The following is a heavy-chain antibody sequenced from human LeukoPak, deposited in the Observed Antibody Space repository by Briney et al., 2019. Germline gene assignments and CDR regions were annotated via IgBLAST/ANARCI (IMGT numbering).Heavy chain of an antibody. V-gene: IGHV3-30*03. CDR2: ISYDGSNK. Sequence: GGSLRLSCAASGFTFSSYGMHWVRRAPGKGLERVAVISYDGSNKYYADPVKGRFTISRDNSKNTLYLQMNSLRAEDTAVYYCARGLYGLSGDWFDPWGQGTLVTVSS. J-gene: IGHJ5*02. D-gene: IGHD3-10*02. CDR1: GFTFSSYG. CDR3: ARGLYGLSGDWFDP.